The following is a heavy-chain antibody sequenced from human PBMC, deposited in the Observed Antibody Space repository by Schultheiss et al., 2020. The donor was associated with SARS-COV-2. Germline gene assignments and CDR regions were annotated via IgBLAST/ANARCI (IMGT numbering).Heavy chain of an antibody. D-gene: IGHD3-22*01. J-gene: IGHJ4*02. CDR1: GFTFSSYG. CDR3: ASHSSGYYYFDY. V-gene: IGHV3-NL1*01. Sequence: GGSLRLSCAASGFTFSSYGMHWVRQAPGKGLEWVSVIYSGGSTYYADSVKGRFTISRDNSKNTLYLQMNSLRAEDTAVYYCASHSSGYYYFDYWGQGTLVTVSS. CDR2: IYSGGST.